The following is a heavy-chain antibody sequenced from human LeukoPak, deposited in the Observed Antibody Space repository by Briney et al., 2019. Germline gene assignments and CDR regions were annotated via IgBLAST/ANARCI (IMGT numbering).Heavy chain of an antibody. CDR2: ISSSGSTI. D-gene: IGHD3-9*01. Sequence: PGGSLRLSCAASGFTFSDYYMSWIRQAPGKGLEWVSYISSSGSTIYYADSVKGRFTISRDNAKNSLYLQMNSLRAEDMAVYYCARAMRDILTGHHNGAFDIWGQGTMVTVSS. J-gene: IGHJ3*02. CDR3: ARAMRDILTGHHNGAFDI. CDR1: GFTFSDYY. V-gene: IGHV3-11*01.